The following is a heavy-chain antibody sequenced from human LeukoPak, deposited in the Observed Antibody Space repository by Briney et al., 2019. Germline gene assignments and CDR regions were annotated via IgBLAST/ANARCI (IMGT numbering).Heavy chain of an antibody. CDR3: ARSYIVATMGSEEFDY. D-gene: IGHD5-12*01. V-gene: IGHV4-39*07. J-gene: IGHJ4*02. CDR1: GGSISSYY. CDR2: IYYSGST. Sequence: SETLSLTCTVSGGSISSYYWGWIRQPPGKGLEWIGSIYYSGSTYYNPSLKSRVTISVDTSKNQFSLKLSPVTAADTAVYYCARSYIVATMGSEEFDYWGQGTLVTVSS.